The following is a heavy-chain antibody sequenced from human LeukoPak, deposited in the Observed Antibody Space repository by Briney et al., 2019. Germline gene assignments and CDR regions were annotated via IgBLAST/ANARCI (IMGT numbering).Heavy chain of an antibody. Sequence: GGSLRLSCVASGFTLSSYWMHWLRLAPGRGLVWVSRISPDGGNTSYADSVKGRCTISRDNARNPLYLQMGSLRAEDTAVYFCAMVHYVNCFEYWGKGDLGTVSS. CDR3: AMVHYVNCFEY. D-gene: IGHD3-10*01. J-gene: IGHJ4*02. CDR1: GFTLSSYW. CDR2: ISPDGGNT. V-gene: IGHV3-74*01.